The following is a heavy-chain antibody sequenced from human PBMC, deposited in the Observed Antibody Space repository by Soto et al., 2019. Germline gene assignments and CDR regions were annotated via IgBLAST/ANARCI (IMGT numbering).Heavy chain of an antibody. Sequence: SETLSLTCTVSGGSISSGNYYWSWIRQPPGKGLEWIGFISYSGSTYYNASLKSRVTISVDTSKNQFSLKLNSVTAADTAVYYCASRPTTPFDYWGQGTLVTVSS. CDR2: ISYSGST. CDR1: GGSISSGNYY. CDR3: ASRPTTPFDY. J-gene: IGHJ4*02. V-gene: IGHV4-30-4*01. D-gene: IGHD2-2*01.